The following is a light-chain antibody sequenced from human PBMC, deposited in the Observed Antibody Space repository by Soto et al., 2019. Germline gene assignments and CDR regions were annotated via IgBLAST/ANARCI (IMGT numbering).Light chain of an antibody. CDR1: QTISNY. J-gene: IGKJ3*01. V-gene: IGKV1-39*01. Sequence: DFQMTQSPSSLSASVGDRVSISCRASQTISNYLNWYQQKPGKAPKLLIYAASSLQSGVPSRFSGSGSGTDFTLTISSLQPEDFATYFCQQSYSTPFTFGPGTEVDV. CDR2: AAS. CDR3: QQSYSTPFT.